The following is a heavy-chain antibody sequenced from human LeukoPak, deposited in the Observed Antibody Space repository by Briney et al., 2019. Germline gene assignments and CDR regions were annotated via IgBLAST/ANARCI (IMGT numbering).Heavy chain of an antibody. CDR1: GFTFSDYY. CDR3: ARDQIGSW. J-gene: IGHJ4*02. D-gene: IGHD6-13*01. Sequence: GGSLRLSCEASGFTFSDYYLGWIRQAPGKGLEWISYISGRSSHINYADSVKGRFTISRDNAKKSVYLQMNSLRVEDTAVYYCARDQIGSWWGQGTLVIVSS. V-gene: IGHV3-11*06. CDR2: ISGRSSHI.